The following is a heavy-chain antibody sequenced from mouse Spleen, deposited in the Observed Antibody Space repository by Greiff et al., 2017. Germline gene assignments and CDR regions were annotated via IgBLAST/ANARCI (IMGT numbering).Heavy chain of an antibody. Sequence: EVQLQESGPGLVKPSQSLSLTCSVTGYSITSGYYWNWIRQFPGNKLEWMGYISYDGSNNYNPSLKNRISITRDTSKNQFFLKLNSVTTEDTATYYCARLLGLSYWYFDVWGAGTTVTVSS. V-gene: IGHV3-6*01. D-gene: IGHD4-1*01. CDR3: ARLLGLSYWYFDV. CDR2: ISYDGSN. J-gene: IGHJ1*01. CDR1: GYSITSGYY.